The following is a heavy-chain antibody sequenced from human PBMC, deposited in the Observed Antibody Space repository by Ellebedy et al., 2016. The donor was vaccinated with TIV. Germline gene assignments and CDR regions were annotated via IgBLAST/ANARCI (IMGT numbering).Heavy chain of an antibody. CDR1: GDSISSYY. Sequence: SETLSLXXTVSGDSISSYYWSWIRQPPGKGLEWIGYIYYSGTTKYNPSLKSRVTISVDTSKNQFSLKLSSVTAADTAVYYCARESSGSAFDQWGQGTLVTVSS. CDR3: ARESSGSAFDQ. J-gene: IGHJ4*02. CDR2: IYYSGTT. D-gene: IGHD1-26*01. V-gene: IGHV4-59*01.